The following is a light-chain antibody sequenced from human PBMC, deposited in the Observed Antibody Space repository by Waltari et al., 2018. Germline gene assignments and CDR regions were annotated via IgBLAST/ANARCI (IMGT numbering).Light chain of an antibody. V-gene: IGKV3-11*01. CDR2: GAS. CDR3: QQYSNWPRT. CDR1: HVGTSY. Sequence: MPHSPATPSFSAGRATPLSSTTRHVGTSYLAWYQQKPGQAPTLLIYGASNRATGIPDRFSGSGSGTDFTLTISSLEPEDFAVYYCQQYSNWPRTFGGGTKVEIK. J-gene: IGKJ4*02.